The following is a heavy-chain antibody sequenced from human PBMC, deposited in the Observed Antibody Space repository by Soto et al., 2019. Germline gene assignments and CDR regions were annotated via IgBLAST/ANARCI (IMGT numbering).Heavy chain of an antibody. CDR3: AAAMAGKFDS. Sequence: QVQLQESGPGLVKPSGTVSLTCVVSGVSMSSSNWWSWVRQSPEKGLEWIGEIYHSGSTNYNPSLKSRVTISVDESRKQFSLNLRYVTVADTAVYYCAAAMAGKFDSWGQGILVTVSS. V-gene: IGHV4-4*02. CDR1: GVSMSSSNW. J-gene: IGHJ4*02. D-gene: IGHD6-19*01. CDR2: IYHSGST.